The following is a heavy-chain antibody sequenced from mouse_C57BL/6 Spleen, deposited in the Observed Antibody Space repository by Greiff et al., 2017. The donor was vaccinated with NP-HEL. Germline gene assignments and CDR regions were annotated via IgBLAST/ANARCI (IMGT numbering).Heavy chain of an antibody. J-gene: IGHJ2*01. D-gene: IGHD2-5*01. CDR3: ARDEDSNYYFDY. Sequence: EVMLVESGGGLVKPGGSLKLSCAASGFTFSSYAMSWVRQTPEKRLEWVATISDGGSYTYYPDNVKGRFTISGDNAKNNLYLQMSHLKSEDTAMYYWARDEDSNYYFDYWGQGTTLTVSS. CDR1: GFTFSSYA. V-gene: IGHV5-4*01. CDR2: ISDGGSYT.